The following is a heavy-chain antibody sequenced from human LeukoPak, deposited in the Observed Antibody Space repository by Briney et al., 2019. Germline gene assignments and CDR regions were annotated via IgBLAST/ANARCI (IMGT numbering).Heavy chain of an antibody. D-gene: IGHD3-22*01. CDR1: GYSISRSNW. Sequence: EPSDTLSLTCDVSGYSISRSNWWGWIRQPPGKGLEWIGYIYHSRSTYYNPSLRSRVTMSQDTSKNQFSLKLSSVTAVDTAVYYCARTLIFDNRLRGAFDIWGQGTMVTVSS. CDR2: IYHSRST. J-gene: IGHJ3*02. CDR3: ARTLIFDNRLRGAFDI. V-gene: IGHV4-28*01.